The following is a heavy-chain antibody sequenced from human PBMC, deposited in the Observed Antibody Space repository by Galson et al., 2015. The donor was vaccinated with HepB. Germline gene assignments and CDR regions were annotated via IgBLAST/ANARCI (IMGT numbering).Heavy chain of an antibody. V-gene: IGHV3-48*04. J-gene: IGHJ4*02. CDR1: GFRVGRSS. Sequence: ALRPAYEAAGFRVGRSSWNWVRQAPGKRRVWTSKIITSASTKFHAASVKGRFTIFRDNAKNTLYLKLNSLRAEDTGVYYCAMTAHFDLVTGYSPLDYWGQGAQVTVAS. CDR3: AMTAHFDLVTGYSPLDY. D-gene: IGHD3-9*01. CDR2: IITSASTK.